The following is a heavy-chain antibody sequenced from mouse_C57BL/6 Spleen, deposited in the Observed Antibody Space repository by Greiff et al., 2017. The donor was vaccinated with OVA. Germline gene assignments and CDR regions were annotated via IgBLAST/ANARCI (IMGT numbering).Heavy chain of an antibody. Sequence: VQLQQPGAELVRPGSSVKLSCKASGYTFTSYWMHWVKQRPIQGLEWIGNIDPSDSETHYNQKFKDKATLTVDKSSSTAYMQLSSLTSEDSAVYYCARWGLRPYAMDYWGQGTSVTVSS. CDR3: ARWGLRPYAMDY. CDR2: IDPSDSET. V-gene: IGHV1-52*01. J-gene: IGHJ4*01. CDR1: GYTFTSYW. D-gene: IGHD2-2*01.